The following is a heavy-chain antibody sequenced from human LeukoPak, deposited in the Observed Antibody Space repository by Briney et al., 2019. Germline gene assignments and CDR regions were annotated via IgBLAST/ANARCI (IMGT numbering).Heavy chain of an antibody. CDR1: GFRFSDYW. D-gene: IGHD3-22*01. V-gene: IGHV3-7*01. Sequence: QSGGSLRLSCVGSGFRFSDYWMTWVRQAPGKGLEWVATLKFDGIENYHVGSVAGRFTISRDNAKDSLYLQMNSLRAEDTAVYYCATKEYYYDSSGYLRDYWGQGTLVTVSS. CDR3: ATKEYYYDSSGYLRDY. CDR2: LKFDGIEN. J-gene: IGHJ4*02.